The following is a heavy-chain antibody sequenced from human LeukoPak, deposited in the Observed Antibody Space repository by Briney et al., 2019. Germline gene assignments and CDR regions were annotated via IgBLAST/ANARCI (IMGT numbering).Heavy chain of an antibody. V-gene: IGHV4-61*02. CDR1: GGSISSGSYY. J-gene: IGHJ5*02. D-gene: IGHD2-15*01. Sequence: SQTLSLTCTVSGGSISSGSYYWSWIRQPAGKGLEWIGRIYTSGSTNYNPSLKSRVTISVDTSKNQFSLKLSSVTAADTAVYYCARGYCSGGSCWEQNWFDPWGQGTLVTVSS. CDR2: IYTSGST. CDR3: ARGYCSGGSCWEQNWFDP.